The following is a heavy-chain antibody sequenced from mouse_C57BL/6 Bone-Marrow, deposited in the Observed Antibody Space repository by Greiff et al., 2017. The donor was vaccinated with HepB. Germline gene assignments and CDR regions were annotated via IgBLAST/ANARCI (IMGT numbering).Heavy chain of an antibody. D-gene: IGHD3-3*01. CDR1: GFTFSNYW. J-gene: IGHJ2*01. Sequence: EVNVVESGGGLVQPGGSMKLSCVASGFTFSNYWMNWVRQSPEKGLEWVAQIRLKSDNYATHYAESVKGRFTISRDDSKSRVYLQMNNLRAEDTGIYYCTGRESTGGRDYWGQGTTLTVSS. CDR3: TGRESTGGRDY. V-gene: IGHV6-3*01. CDR2: IRLKSDNYAT.